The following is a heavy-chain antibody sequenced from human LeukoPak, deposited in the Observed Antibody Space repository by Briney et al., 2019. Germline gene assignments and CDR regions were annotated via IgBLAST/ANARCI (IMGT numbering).Heavy chain of an antibody. V-gene: IGHV3-72*01. J-gene: IGHJ4*02. CDR2: IRNKANSYTT. D-gene: IGHD4-17*01. CDR3: AESTVTTALVSYFGY. Sequence: GGSLRLSCAASGFTFSDHDMDWVRQAPGKGLEWVGRIRNKANSYTTEYAASVKGRFTISRDDSQKSLYLQMNSLTTEDTAVYYCAESTVTTALVSYFGYWGQGTLVTVSS. CDR1: GFTFSDHD.